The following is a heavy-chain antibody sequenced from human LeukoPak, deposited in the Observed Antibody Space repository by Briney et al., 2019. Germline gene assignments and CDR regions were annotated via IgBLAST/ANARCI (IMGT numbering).Heavy chain of an antibody. V-gene: IGHV1-8*01. CDR1: GYTFPSYD. D-gene: IGHD1-26*01. J-gene: IGHJ3*02. Sequence: ASVKVSCKASGYTFPSYDINWVRQATGQGLEWMGWMNPNSGNTGYAQKFQGRVTMTRNTSISTAYMELSSLRSEDTAVYYCARSDGSRSDDAFDIWGQGTMVTVSS. CDR3: ARSDGSRSDDAFDI. CDR2: MNPNSGNT.